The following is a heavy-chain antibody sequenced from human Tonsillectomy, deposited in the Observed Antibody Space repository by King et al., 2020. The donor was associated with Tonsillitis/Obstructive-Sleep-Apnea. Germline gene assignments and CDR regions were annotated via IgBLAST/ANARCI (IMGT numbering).Heavy chain of an antibody. CDR3: ARAPGGYDFLSGYGFTY. Sequence: VQLQESGPGLVKPSETLSLTCTVSGGSISSYYWSWIRQPPGKGLEWIGYIYYSGSTNYNPSLKSRVTISVDTSKNQFSLKLSSVTAADTAVYYCARAPGGYDFLSGYGFTYCGQGTLVTVSS. CDR2: IYYSGST. J-gene: IGHJ4*02. D-gene: IGHD3-3*01. CDR1: GGSISSYY. V-gene: IGHV4-59*01.